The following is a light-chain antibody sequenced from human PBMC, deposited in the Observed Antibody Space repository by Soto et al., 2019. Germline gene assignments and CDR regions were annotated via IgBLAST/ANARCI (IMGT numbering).Light chain of an antibody. J-gene: IGKJ5*01. CDR3: QQYNNWHPIT. Sequence: LMTQSPATLSVSPGERVTLSCRASQSVRSNLAWYQQKPGQSTRLLIYGASTRANGIPARFSGSVSGTEFTLTLGSLQSEDFAVYYCQQYNNWHPITFGQGTRLDIK. V-gene: IGKV3-15*01. CDR1: QSVRSN. CDR2: GAS.